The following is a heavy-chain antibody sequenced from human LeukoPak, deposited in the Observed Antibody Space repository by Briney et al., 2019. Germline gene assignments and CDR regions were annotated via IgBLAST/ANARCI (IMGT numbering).Heavy chain of an antibody. CDR1: GGSISSSSYY. CDR3: ARELVDYDFWSGYYPKYYFDY. CDR2: INHSGST. D-gene: IGHD3-3*01. Sequence: SETLSLTCTVSGGSISSSSYYWSWIRQPPGKGLEWIGEINHSGSTNYNPSLKSRVTISVDTSKNQFSLKLSSVTAADTAVYYCARELVDYDFWSGYYPKYYFDYWGQGTLVTVSS. V-gene: IGHV4-39*07. J-gene: IGHJ4*02.